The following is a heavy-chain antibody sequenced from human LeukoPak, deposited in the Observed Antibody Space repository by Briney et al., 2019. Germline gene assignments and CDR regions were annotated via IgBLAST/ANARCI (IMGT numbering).Heavy chain of an antibody. CDR3: AHRPQFPYFYS. J-gene: IGHJ4*02. V-gene: IGHV2-5*02. CDR2: ISWDDGK. Sequence: SGPTLVNPTQTLTLTCTFSGFSLSTSGVGVGWIRQPPGKPLEWLALISWDDGKSYSPSLKSRLTITKDTSKNQVVLTMTNMDPVDTATYYCAHRPQFPYFYSWGQGTLVTVSS. CDR1: GFSLSTSGVG. D-gene: IGHD2-21*01.